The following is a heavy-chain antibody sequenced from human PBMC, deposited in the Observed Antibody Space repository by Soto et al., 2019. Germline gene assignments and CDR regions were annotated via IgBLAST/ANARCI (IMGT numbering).Heavy chain of an antibody. J-gene: IGHJ3*02. V-gene: IGHV1-46*01. D-gene: IGHD2-15*01. CDR2: INPSGGAT. CDR3: ARSHCSGGSCYLGAFDI. CDR1: GYTFINFF. Sequence: ASVKVSCKASGYTFINFFIHWVRQAPGQGLEWVGIINPSGGATTYPQKFQGRVTMTRGTSTSTVCMDVSSLRFDDTAVYYCARSHCSGGSCYLGAFDIWGQGTMVTVSS.